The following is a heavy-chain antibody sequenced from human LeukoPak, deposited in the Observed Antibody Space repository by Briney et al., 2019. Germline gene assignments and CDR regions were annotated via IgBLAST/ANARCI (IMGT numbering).Heavy chain of an antibody. V-gene: IGHV4-59*01. CDR2: IYRGST. CDR1: GASMRNYD. CDR3: AKADPGYPFDY. Sequence: SETLSLTCAVSGASMRNYDWSWMRQPPGRGLEWIGFIYRGSTNSIPSIKRRVTISVDMSKNQFSLQLTSVTAADTVVYYCAKADPGYPFDYWGRETLVTVSS. D-gene: IGHD5-12*01. J-gene: IGHJ4*02.